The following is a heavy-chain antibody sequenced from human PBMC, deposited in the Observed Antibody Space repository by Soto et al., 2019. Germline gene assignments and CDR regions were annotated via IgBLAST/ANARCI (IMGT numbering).Heavy chain of an antibody. CDR1: GFTFSSHW. V-gene: IGHV3-74*01. Sequence: GGSLRLSCAASGFTFSSHWMNWVRQGPGKGLVWVSRISGDGRTTSHADSVKGRFTISRDNAKNTLYLQMNSLRVEDTAVYYCAIGVPICSSSSCYFYFCSQGILVTVSS. CDR3: AIGVPICSSSSCYFYF. D-gene: IGHD2-2*01. J-gene: IGHJ4*02. CDR2: ISGDGRTT.